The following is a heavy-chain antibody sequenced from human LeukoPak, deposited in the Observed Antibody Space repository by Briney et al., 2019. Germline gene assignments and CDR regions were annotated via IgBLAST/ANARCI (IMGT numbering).Heavy chain of an antibody. CDR3: ARGGDTAMAVVDY. J-gene: IGHJ4*02. CDR1: GGSISGGTYY. Sequence: PSETLSLTFTVSGGSISGGTYYWSWIRQPAGKGLEWIGRIYTSGSTNYNPSLKSRVTISVDTSKNQFSLKLSSVTAADTAVYYCARGGDTAMAVVDYWGQGTLVTVSS. D-gene: IGHD5-18*01. CDR2: IYTSGST. V-gene: IGHV4-61*02.